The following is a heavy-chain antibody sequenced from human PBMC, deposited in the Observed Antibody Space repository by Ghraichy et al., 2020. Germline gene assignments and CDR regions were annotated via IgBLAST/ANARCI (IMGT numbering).Heavy chain of an antibody. CDR3: ARYCRTTSCLTDYYGMDV. J-gene: IGHJ6*02. V-gene: IGHV3-23*01. CDR1: RFTFSSFA. CDR2: ITGSGTNT. D-gene: IGHD2-2*01. Sequence: GALRLSCAASRFTFSSFAMSWVRQAPGKGLEWVSAITGSGTNTYYADSVKGRFTISRDNSKNTLFLQMNSLRAEDTAVYYCARYCRTTSCLTDYYGMDVWGQGTTVTVSS.